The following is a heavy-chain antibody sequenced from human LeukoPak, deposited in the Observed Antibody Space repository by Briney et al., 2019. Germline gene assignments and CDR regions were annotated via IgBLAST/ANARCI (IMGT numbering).Heavy chain of an antibody. D-gene: IGHD2-2*01. CDR2: IYYSGST. CDR3: ARADCSSTSCSYYYYYYMDV. Sequence: SETLSLTCTVSGGSISSYYWSWIRQPPGKGLEWIGYIYYSGSTNYNPSLKSRVTTSVDTSKNQFSLKLSSVTAADTAVYYCARADCSSTSCSYYYYYYMDVWGKGTTVTVSS. CDR1: GGSISSYY. J-gene: IGHJ6*03. V-gene: IGHV4-59*01.